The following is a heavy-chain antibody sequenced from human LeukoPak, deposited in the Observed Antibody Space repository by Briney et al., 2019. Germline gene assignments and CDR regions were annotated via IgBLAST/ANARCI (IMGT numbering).Heavy chain of an antibody. D-gene: IGHD3-10*01. Sequence: RPSETLSLTCTVSGASISSYYWSWLRQQPGKGLEWIGHIYYSGRTTYNPSLRSRLTISVDTSTSQLSLKLSSVTAADTAVYYCARHKPTGSYPLELWGQGTLVTVSS. CDR1: GASISSYY. V-gene: IGHV4-59*08. J-gene: IGHJ4*02. CDR3: ARHKPTGSYPLEL. CDR2: IYYSGRT.